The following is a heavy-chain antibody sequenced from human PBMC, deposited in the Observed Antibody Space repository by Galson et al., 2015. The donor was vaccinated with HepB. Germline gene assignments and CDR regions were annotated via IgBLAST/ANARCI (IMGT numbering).Heavy chain of an antibody. V-gene: IGHV3-21*01. J-gene: IGHJ4*02. CDR2: ISSSSSYI. CDR3: ARGLRGYCSGGSCYFDY. Sequence: SLRLSCAASGFTFSSYSMNWVRQAPGKGLEWVSSISSSSSYIYYADSVKGRFTISRDNAKNSLYLQMNSLRAEDTAVYYCARGLRGYCSGGSCYFDYWGQGTLVTVSS. D-gene: IGHD2-15*01. CDR1: GFTFSSYS.